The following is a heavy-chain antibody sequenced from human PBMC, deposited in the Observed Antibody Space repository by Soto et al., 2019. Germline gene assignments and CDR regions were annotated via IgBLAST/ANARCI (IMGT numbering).Heavy chain of an antibody. Sequence: PGGSLRLSCAASGFTFSSYAMSWVRQAPGKGLEWVSAISGSGGSTYYADSVKGRFTISRDNSKNTLYLQMNSLRAEDTAVYYCAKWLDPTHDIVVVVAATIYYYYGMDVWGQGTTVTVSS. D-gene: IGHD2-15*01. CDR1: GFTFSSYA. V-gene: IGHV3-23*01. CDR3: AKWLDPTHDIVVVVAATIYYYYGMDV. CDR2: ISGSGGST. J-gene: IGHJ6*02.